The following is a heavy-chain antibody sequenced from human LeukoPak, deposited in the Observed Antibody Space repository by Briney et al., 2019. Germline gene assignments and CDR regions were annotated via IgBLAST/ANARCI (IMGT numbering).Heavy chain of an antibody. CDR2: IYYSGST. D-gene: IGHD3/OR15-3a*01. J-gene: IGHJ4*02. CDR3: ARRFAPGLVTGFDY. Sequence: PSETLSLTCTVSGGSISSYYWSWIRQPPGKGLEWIGYIYYSGSTNYNPSLKSRVTISVDTSKNQFSLKLSSVTAADTAVYYCARRFAPGLVTGFDYWGQGTLVTVSS. V-gene: IGHV4-59*08. CDR1: GGSISSYY.